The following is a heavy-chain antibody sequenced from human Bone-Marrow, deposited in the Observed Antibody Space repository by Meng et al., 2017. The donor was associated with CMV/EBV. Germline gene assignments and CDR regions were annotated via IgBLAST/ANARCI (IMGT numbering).Heavy chain of an antibody. J-gene: IGHJ4*02. CDR3: ARESIAVDGGFDY. CDR2: ISSNSSTI. CDR1: GFTFGSYS. D-gene: IGHD6-19*01. Sequence: GESLKISCTTSGFTFGSYSMNWVRQAPGKGLEWVSYISSNSSTIYYADSVKGRFTISRDNAKNTLYLQMNSLRAEDTAVYYCARESIAVDGGFDYWGQGTLVTVSS. V-gene: IGHV3-48*04.